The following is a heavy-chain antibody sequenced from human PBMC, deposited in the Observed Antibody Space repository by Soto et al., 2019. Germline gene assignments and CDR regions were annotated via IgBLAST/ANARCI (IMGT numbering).Heavy chain of an antibody. CDR2: IIPMFGTA. CDR1: GGTFSTDI. CDR3: AREIDGYYGMDV. J-gene: IGHJ6*02. V-gene: IGHV1-69*12. Sequence: QVQLMQSGAEVKKPGSSVKVSCKASGGTFSTDIISWVRQAPGQGLEWMGGIIPMFGTANNAQKIQGRVTITADESTSTAYMELSSLRSEDTAVYFCAREIDGYYGMDVWGQGTTVTVAS.